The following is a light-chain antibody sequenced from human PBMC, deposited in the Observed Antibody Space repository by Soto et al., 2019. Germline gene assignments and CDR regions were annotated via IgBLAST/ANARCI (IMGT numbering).Light chain of an antibody. J-gene: IGKJ4*01. V-gene: IGKV1-33*01. CDR3: QQYDNLPLT. CDR2: DAS. CDR1: QTVLDSSNN. Sequence: DIVMTQSPDSLAVSLGERATINCKSSQTVLDSSNNKDHLTWYQQKPGKAPKLLIYDASNLETGVPSRFSGSGSGTDFTFTISSLQPEDIATYYCQQYDNLPLTFGGGTKVDIK.